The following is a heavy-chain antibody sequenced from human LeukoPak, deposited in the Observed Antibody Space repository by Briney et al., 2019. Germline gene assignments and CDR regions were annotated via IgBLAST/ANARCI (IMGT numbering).Heavy chain of an antibody. J-gene: IGHJ4*02. Sequence: ASVKVSCKASGYTFTGYYMHWVRQAPGQGLEWMGWIHPNSGGTKYAQRFQGRVTVTRDTSISTVYMELSRLRSDDTAVYYCARWGKYFYDSSGYYYWGQGSLVSVSS. CDR1: GYTFTGYY. CDR3: ARWGKYFYDSSGYYY. CDR2: IHPNSGGT. D-gene: IGHD3-22*01. V-gene: IGHV1-2*02.